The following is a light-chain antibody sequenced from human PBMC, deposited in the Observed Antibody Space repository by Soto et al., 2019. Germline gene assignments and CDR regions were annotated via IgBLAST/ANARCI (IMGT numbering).Light chain of an antibody. V-gene: IGKV1-5*01. CDR2: DAS. J-gene: IGKJ1*01. CDR1: QSISNR. Sequence: IQMTQAPATLSASVGYGVTTTGRATQSISNRLAWYQQRPGKAPKYLIYDASTLDSGAPSRFSGSGSGTEFTLTISSLQPDDFAIYYCQQYNIYPLTFGQGTQVDIK. CDR3: QQYNIYPLT.